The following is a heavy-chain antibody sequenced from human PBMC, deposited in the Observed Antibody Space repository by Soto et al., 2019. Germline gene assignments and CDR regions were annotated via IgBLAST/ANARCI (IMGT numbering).Heavy chain of an antibody. Sequence: ASVKVSCKSSGYTFTSYDINCVRQATGQGLEWMGWMNPNSGNTGYAQKFQGRVTMTRNTSISTAYMELSSLRSEDTAVYYCARGGRYDFWSGYYRRYYYYYYMDVWGKGTTVTVSS. V-gene: IGHV1-8*01. D-gene: IGHD3-3*01. J-gene: IGHJ6*03. CDR1: GYTFTSYD. CDR2: MNPNSGNT. CDR3: ARGGRYDFWSGYYRRYYYYYYMDV.